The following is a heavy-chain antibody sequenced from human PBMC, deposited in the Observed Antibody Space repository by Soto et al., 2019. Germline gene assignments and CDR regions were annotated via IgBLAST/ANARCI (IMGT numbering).Heavy chain of an antibody. J-gene: IGHJ6*02. CDR3: ASRSGTMIVVVKSYYYYYGMDV. D-gene: IGHD3-22*01. V-gene: IGHV1-69*13. CDR1: GGTFSSYA. Sequence: SVQVSCKASGGTFSSYAISWVRQAPGQGLEWMGGIIPIFGTANYAQKFQGRVTITADESTSTAYMELSSLRSEDTAVYYCASRSGTMIVVVKSYYYYYGMDVWGQGTTVTV. CDR2: IIPIFGTA.